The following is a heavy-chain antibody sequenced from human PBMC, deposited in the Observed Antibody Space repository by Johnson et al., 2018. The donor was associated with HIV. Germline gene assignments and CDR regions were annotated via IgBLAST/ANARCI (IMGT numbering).Heavy chain of an antibody. J-gene: IGHJ3*02. CDR2: ISSNGGST. CDR1: GFTFSSYA. V-gene: IGHV3-64*01. CDR3: ARALLYSSSSTDAFDI. Sequence: VQLVESGGGLVKPGGSLRLSCAASGFTFSSYAMHWVRQAPGKGLEYVSAISSNGGSTYYANSVKGRFTISRDNSKNTLYLQMGSLRAEDMAVYYCARALLYSSSSTDAFDIWGQGTMVTVSS. D-gene: IGHD6-13*01.